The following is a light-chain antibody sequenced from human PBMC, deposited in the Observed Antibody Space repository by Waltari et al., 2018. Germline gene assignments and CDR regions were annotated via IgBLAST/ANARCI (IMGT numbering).Light chain of an antibody. CDR3: QHHVRLPAT. V-gene: IGKV3-20*01. CDR1: QSVGKY. Sequence: IVLTQSPGTLSLSPWARATLSCRASQSVGKYLAWYQQKPGQAPRLLIYGASSRAAGIPDRFSGSGSGADFSLTISRLEPEDFAVYYCQHHVRLPATFGQGTKVE. CDR2: GAS. J-gene: IGKJ1*01.